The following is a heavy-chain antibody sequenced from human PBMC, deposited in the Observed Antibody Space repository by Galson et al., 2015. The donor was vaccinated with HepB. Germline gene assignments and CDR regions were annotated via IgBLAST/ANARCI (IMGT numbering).Heavy chain of an antibody. D-gene: IGHD3-10*01. CDR2: IIPILGIA. V-gene: IGHV1-69*02. Sequence: SVKVSCKASGGTFSSYTISWVRQAPGQGLEWMGRIIPILGIANYAQKFQGRVTITADKSTSTAYMELSSLRSEDTAVYYCARGYMVRGVKAYFDLWGRGTLVTVSS. CDR1: GGTFSSYT. CDR3: ARGYMVRGVKAYFDL. J-gene: IGHJ2*01.